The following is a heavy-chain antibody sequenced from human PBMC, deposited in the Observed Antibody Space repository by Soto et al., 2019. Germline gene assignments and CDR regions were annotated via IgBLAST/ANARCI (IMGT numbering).Heavy chain of an antibody. D-gene: IGHD3-10*01. Sequence: SETLSLTCTVSGGSISSSSYYWGWIRQPPGKGLEWIGEINHSGRTNYNTSLKNQVTISVNTSKNQFSMKLSSVTAADTAVYYCARDLWFGELPQWGQGTLVTVSS. CDR3: ARDLWFGELPQ. CDR1: GGSISSSSYY. J-gene: IGHJ4*02. CDR2: INHSGRT. V-gene: IGHV4-39*02.